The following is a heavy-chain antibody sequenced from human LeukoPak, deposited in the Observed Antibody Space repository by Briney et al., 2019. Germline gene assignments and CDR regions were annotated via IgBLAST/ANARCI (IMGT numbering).Heavy chain of an antibody. CDR1: GFTFSSYG. Sequence: PGGSLRPSCAASGFTFSSYGMHWVRQAPGEGLEWVAFIRYDGSNKYYADSVKGRFTISRDNSKNTLYLQMNSLRAEDTAVYYCAKSHGVAGGFDYWGQGTLVTVSS. V-gene: IGHV3-30*02. J-gene: IGHJ4*02. D-gene: IGHD6-19*01. CDR2: IRYDGSNK. CDR3: AKSHGVAGGFDY.